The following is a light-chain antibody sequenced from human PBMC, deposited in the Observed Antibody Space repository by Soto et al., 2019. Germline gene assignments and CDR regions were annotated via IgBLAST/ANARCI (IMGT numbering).Light chain of an antibody. Sequence: QSVLTQPPSASGTPGQRVIISCSGSSSNIGSNKVNWYQQLPGTAPKHLIYSYNQRPSGVPDRFSGSKSDTSASLAISGLQSEDEADYYCESWDDSLSGVLFGGGTKVTVL. CDR3: ESWDDSLSGVL. CDR2: SYN. V-gene: IGLV1-44*01. J-gene: IGLJ2*01. CDR1: SSNIGSNK.